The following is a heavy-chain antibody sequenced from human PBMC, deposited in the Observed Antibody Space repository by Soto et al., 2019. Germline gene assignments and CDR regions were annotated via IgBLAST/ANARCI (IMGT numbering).Heavy chain of an antibody. CDR1: GGSVSSGSYY. CDR3: ANYPTTVTSDY. D-gene: IGHD4-17*01. V-gene: IGHV4-61*01. J-gene: IGHJ4*02. Sequence: QVQLQESGPGLVKPSETLSLTCTVSGGSVSSGSYYWSWIRQPPGKGLEWIGYIYYSGSTNYNPSLKGRVTISVDTSKNQFSLKLSYVTAADTAVYYCANYPTTVTSDYWGQGTLVTVSS. CDR2: IYYSGST.